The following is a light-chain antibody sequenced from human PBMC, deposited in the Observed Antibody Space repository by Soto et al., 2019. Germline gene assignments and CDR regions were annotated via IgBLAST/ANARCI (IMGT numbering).Light chain of an antibody. CDR3: QHYNSYSEA. Sequence: DIQMTQSPSTVSTSVGDRVTITCRASQSVGRWLAWYQQKPGKAPKLLIYKASTLKSGVPSRFSGSGSGTEFTLTISSLQPDDFATYYCQHYNSYSEAFGQGTKVDIK. CDR2: KAS. J-gene: IGKJ1*01. CDR1: QSVGRW. V-gene: IGKV1-5*03.